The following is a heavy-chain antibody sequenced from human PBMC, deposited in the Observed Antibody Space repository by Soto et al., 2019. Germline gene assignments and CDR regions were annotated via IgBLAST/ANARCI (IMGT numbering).Heavy chain of an antibody. CDR2: ISGGGDGT. CDR1: GFTFYNYA. J-gene: IGHJ3*01. V-gene: IGHV3-23*01. Sequence: EVQLLASGGGLVRPGGSLRLSCAASGFTFYNYAMNWVRQAPGKGLEWVSTISGGGDGTYYADSVKGRFTISRDNSRNTVYLQMISLRAEDTAVYYCAKKGLGSLATYCTTGDCHYAFDVWGQGTLVTVSS. D-gene: IGHD2-8*01. CDR3: AKKGLGSLATYCTTGDCHYAFDV.